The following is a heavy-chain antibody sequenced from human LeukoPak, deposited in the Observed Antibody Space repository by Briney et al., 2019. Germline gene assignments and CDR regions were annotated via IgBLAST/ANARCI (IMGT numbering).Heavy chain of an antibody. V-gene: IGHV1-69*05. CDR3: ARVGEYDFWSGYSPMDV. CDR2: IIPIFGTA. J-gene: IGHJ6*03. D-gene: IGHD3-3*01. CDR1: GGTFSSYA. Sequence: SVKVSCKASGGTFSSYAISWVRQAPGQGLEWMGGIIPIFGTANYAQKFQGRVTITTDESTSTAYMELSSLRSEDTAVYYCARVGEYDFWSGYSPMDVWGKGTTVTVSS.